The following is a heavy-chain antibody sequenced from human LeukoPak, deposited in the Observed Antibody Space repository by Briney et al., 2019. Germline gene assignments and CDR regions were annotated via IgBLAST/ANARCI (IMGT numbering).Heavy chain of an antibody. V-gene: IGHV4-39*01. CDR2: VYYSGST. J-gene: IGHJ4*02. CDR1: GGSISSSSYY. D-gene: IGHD3-10*01. CDR3: ASRSTMLRGVISY. Sequence: PSETLSLTCTVSGGSISSSSYYWGWLRQPPGKGLEWIGSVYYSGSTYYNPSLKSRVTISVDPSKNQFSLKLSSVTAADTAVYYCASRSTMLRGVISYWGQGTLVTVSS.